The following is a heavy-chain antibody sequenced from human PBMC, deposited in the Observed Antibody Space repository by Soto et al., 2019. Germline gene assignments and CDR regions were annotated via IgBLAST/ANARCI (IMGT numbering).Heavy chain of an antibody. CDR1: GFTFSNYA. CDR3: AKDLHYYGSGSYGFFDY. J-gene: IGHJ4*02. CDR2: ISSSGGTT. V-gene: IGHV3-23*01. D-gene: IGHD3-10*01. Sequence: GGSLRLSCAASGFTFSNYAMSWVRQAPGKGLEWVSAISSSGGTTYYADSVKGRFTISRDKDTLYLQMNSLRAEDTAVYYCAKDLHYYGSGSYGFFDYWGQGTLVTVS.